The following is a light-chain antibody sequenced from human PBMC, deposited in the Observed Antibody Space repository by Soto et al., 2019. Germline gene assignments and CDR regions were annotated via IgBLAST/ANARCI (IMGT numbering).Light chain of an antibody. CDR1: QSFSNNY. Sequence: EMVLTRCPGTLSLSPGERATLSCRASQSFSNNYLAWYQQKPGQAPRLLIYGASNRATGIPDRFSGSGSGTDFTLTISRLEPEDFEVYYCQQYGRSGTLGQGTKVDXK. J-gene: IGKJ1*01. V-gene: IGKV3-20*01. CDR3: QQYGRSGT. CDR2: GAS.